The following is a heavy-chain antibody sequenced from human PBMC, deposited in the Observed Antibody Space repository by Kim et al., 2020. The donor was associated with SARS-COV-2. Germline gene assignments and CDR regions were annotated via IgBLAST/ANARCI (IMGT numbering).Heavy chain of an antibody. V-gene: IGHV1-46*01. Sequence: QGRVTMPRDTSTSTVYMELSSLRSEDTAVYYCARAEAIGSGSYNIEYFQHWGQGTLVTVSS. D-gene: IGHD3-10*01. CDR3: ARAEAIGSGSYNIEYFQH. J-gene: IGHJ1*01.